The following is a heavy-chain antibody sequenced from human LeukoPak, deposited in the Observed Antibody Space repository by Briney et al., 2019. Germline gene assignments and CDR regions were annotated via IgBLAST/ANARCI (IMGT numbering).Heavy chain of an antibody. CDR1: GFTFSSYS. D-gene: IGHD3-16*01. Sequence: PGGSLRLSCAASGFTFSSYSMNWVRQAPGKGLEWVSSISSSSSYIYYADSVKGRFTISRDNSKNTLYLQMNSLRAEDTAVYYCARASWGVSGLFDYWGQGTLVTVSS. J-gene: IGHJ4*02. CDR2: ISSSSSYI. CDR3: ARASWGVSGLFDY. V-gene: IGHV3-21*04.